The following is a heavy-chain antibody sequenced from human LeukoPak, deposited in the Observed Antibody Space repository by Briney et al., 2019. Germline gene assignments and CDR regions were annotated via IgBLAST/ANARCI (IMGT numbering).Heavy chain of an antibody. CDR2: ISGSGGST. CDR3: AKATPQYYYDSSGYDFDY. J-gene: IGHJ4*02. V-gene: IGHV3-23*01. Sequence: GGSLRLSCAASGFTFSSYAMSWVRQAPGKGLEWVSAISGSGGSTYYADSVKGRFTISRDNSKNTLYLQMNSLRAEDTAVYYWAKATPQYYYDSSGYDFDYWGQGTLVTVSS. D-gene: IGHD3-22*01. CDR1: GFTFSSYA.